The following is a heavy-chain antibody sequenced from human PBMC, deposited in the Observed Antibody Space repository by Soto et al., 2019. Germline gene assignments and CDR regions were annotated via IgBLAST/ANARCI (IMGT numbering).Heavy chain of an antibody. CDR3: ARETPSAAAAYYYYGLDV. Sequence: AASVKVSCKVSGGTFSSYFINWVRQAPGQGLEWVGGIIPVFGTASYAEKFQGRVTITADESTSTAYMELSRLRSDDTAVYYCARETPSAAAAYYYYGLDVWGQGXTVTVYS. D-gene: IGHD6-13*01. J-gene: IGHJ6*02. CDR2: IIPVFGTA. V-gene: IGHV1-69*13. CDR1: GGTFSSYF.